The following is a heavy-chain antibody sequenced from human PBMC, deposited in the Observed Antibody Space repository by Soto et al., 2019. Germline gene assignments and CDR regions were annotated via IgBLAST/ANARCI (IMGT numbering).Heavy chain of an antibody. J-gene: IGHJ3*02. Sequence: GGSLRLSCAASGFTFSSYGMHWVRQAPGKGLEWVAVISYDGSNKYYADSVKGRFTISRDNSKNTLYLQMNSLRAEDTAVYYCAKARVRDIVVVVAATRALRAFDIWGQGTMVTVSS. CDR3: AKARVRDIVVVVAATRALRAFDI. V-gene: IGHV3-30*18. CDR2: ISYDGSNK. D-gene: IGHD2-15*01. CDR1: GFTFSSYG.